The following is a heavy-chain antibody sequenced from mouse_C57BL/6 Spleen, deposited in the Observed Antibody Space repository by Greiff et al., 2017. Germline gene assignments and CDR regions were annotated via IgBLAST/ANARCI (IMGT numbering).Heavy chain of an antibody. CDR1: GYTFTEYT. CDR2: FYPGSGSI. Sequence: VMLVESGAELVKPGASVKLSCKASGYTFTEYTIHWVKQRSGQGLEWIGWFYPGSGSIKYNEKFKDKATLTADKSSSTVYMELSRLTSEDSAVYFCARHEDDYGSSYYAMDYWGQGTSVTVSS. V-gene: IGHV1-62-2*01. CDR3: ARHEDDYGSSYYAMDY. D-gene: IGHD1-1*01. J-gene: IGHJ4*01.